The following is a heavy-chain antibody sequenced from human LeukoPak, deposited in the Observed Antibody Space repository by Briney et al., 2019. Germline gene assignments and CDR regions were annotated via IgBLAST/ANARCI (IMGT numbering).Heavy chain of an antibody. CDR1: GGTFSSYA. V-gene: IGHV1-69*06. D-gene: IGHD3-10*01. CDR3: ARDPDYYGSGSFDY. CDR2: IIPIFGTA. J-gene: IGHJ4*02. Sequence: SVKVTCKASGGTFSSYAISWVRQAPGQGLEWMGGIIPIFGTANYAQKFQGRVTITADKSTSTAYMELSSLRSEDTAVYYCARDPDYYGSGSFDYWGQGTLVTVSS.